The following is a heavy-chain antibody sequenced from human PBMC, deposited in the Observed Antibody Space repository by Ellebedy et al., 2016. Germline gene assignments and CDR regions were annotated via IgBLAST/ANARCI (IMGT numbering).Heavy chain of an antibody. D-gene: IGHD5-12*01. V-gene: IGHV3-30*04. CDR2: ISYDGSNK. CDR3: ARETTMRAIVATIYYGMDV. Sequence: GESLKISXAASGFTFSSYAMHWVRQAPGKGLEWVAVISYDGSNKYYADSVKGRFTISRDNAKNSLYLQMNSLRDEDTAVYYCARETTMRAIVATIYYGMDVWGQGTTVTVSS. CDR1: GFTFSSYA. J-gene: IGHJ6*02.